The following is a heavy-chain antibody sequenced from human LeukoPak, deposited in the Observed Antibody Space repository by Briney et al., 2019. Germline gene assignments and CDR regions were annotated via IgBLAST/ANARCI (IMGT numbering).Heavy chain of an antibody. Sequence: SETLSLTCAVYGGSFSGYYWSWLRQPPGKGLEWIGEINHSGSTNYNPSLKSRVTISVDTSKNQFSLKLSSVTAADTAVYYCARALRGAAAGNYYFDSWGQGTLVTVSS. D-gene: IGHD6-13*01. CDR3: ARALRGAAAGNYYFDS. CDR1: GGSFSGYY. CDR2: INHSGST. V-gene: IGHV4-34*01. J-gene: IGHJ4*02.